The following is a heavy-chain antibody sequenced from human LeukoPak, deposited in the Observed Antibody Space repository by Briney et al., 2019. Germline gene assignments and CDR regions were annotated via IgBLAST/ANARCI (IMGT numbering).Heavy chain of an antibody. J-gene: IGHJ4*02. CDR1: GYTFTSYG. Sequence: GASVKVSCKASGYTFTSYGISGVRQAPGQGLEWMGWISAYNGNTNYAQKLQGRVTMTTDTSTSTAYMELRSLRSDDTAVYYCARVQTKMGTYYYDSSGYVGDYWGQGTLVTVSS. V-gene: IGHV1-18*01. CDR2: ISAYNGNT. CDR3: ARVQTKMGTYYYDSSGYVGDY. D-gene: IGHD3-22*01.